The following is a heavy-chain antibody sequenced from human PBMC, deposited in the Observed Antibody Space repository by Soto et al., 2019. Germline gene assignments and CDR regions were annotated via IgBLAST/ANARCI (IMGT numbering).Heavy chain of an antibody. CDR1: GFTFSSYA. J-gene: IGHJ1*01. V-gene: IGHV3-23*03. CDR2: IYSGGST. Sequence: EVQLLESGGGLVQPGGSLRLSCAASGFTFSSYAMSWVRQAPGKGLEWVSVIYSGGSTYYADSVKGRFTISRDNSKNTLYLQMNSLRAEDTAVYYCARDSRSSLFQHWGQGTLVTVSS. D-gene: IGHD6-13*01. CDR3: ARDSRSSLFQH.